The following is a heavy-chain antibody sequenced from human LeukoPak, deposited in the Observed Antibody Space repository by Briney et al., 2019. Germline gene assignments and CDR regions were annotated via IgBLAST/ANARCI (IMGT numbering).Heavy chain of an antibody. CDR3: ARVGNEPQSYQSGVDAFDI. D-gene: IGHD4-23*01. V-gene: IGHV3-30*04. Sequence: GGSLRLSCAASGFTFSSYAMHWVRQAPGKGLEWVAVISYDGSNKYYADSVKGRFTISRDNSKNTLYLQMNSLRADDTAVYYCARVGNEPQSYQSGVDAFDIWGQGTMVTVSS. J-gene: IGHJ3*02. CDR2: ISYDGSNK. CDR1: GFTFSSYA.